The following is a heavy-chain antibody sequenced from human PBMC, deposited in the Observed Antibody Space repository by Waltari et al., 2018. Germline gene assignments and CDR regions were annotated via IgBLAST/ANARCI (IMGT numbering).Heavy chain of an antibody. Sequence: QVQLQESGTGLVKPSQTLSLTCTVSGGSISSGSYYWSWIRQPAGKGLEWIGRIYTSGSTNYNPSLKSRVTISVDTSKNQFSLKLSSVTAADTAVYYCARVEAVAGQYYYYYYMDVWGKGTTVTVSS. CDR3: ARVEAVAGQYYYYYYMDV. V-gene: IGHV4-61*02. CDR1: GGSISSGSYY. J-gene: IGHJ6*03. CDR2: IYTSGST. D-gene: IGHD6-19*01.